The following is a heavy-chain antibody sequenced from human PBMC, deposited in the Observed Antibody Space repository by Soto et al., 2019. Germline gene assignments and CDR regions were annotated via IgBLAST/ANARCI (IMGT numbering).Heavy chain of an antibody. CDR1: GFTFSTYW. CDR2: IKPDGSDK. J-gene: IGHJ4*02. V-gene: IGHV3-7*01. CDR3: ASDDTHLWLRTSDY. Sequence: EVQLVESGGGLVQPGGSLRLSCAASGFTFSTYWMTWVRQAPGKGLEWVASIKPDGSDKYYVDSVKGQFTISRDNAKNSLYLQMNSLRAEDTAVYYCASDDTHLWLRTSDYWGQGTLVTVSS. D-gene: IGHD5-18*01.